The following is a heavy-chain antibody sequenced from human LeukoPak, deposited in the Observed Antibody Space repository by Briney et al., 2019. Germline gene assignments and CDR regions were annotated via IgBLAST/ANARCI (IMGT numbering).Heavy chain of an antibody. Sequence: GGSLRLSCAASGFTFSSYGMHWVRQAPGKGLEWVAVISYDGSNKYYADSVKGRFTISRDNSKNTLYLQMNSLRAEDTAVYYCAKDWYYYDSSGYSLMAFDYWGQGTLVTVSS. D-gene: IGHD3-22*01. V-gene: IGHV3-30*18. CDR3: AKDWYYYDSSGYSLMAFDY. CDR1: GFTFSSYG. J-gene: IGHJ4*02. CDR2: ISYDGSNK.